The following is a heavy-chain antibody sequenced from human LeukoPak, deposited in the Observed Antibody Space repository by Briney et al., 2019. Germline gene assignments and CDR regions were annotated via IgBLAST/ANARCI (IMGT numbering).Heavy chain of an antibody. CDR3: ARDRSSTMIVVAEYYYGMDV. J-gene: IGHJ6*02. CDR1: GYTFTSYY. D-gene: IGHD3-22*01. V-gene: IGHV1-46*01. Sequence: ASVKVSCKASGYTFTSYYMHWVRQAPGQGLEWMGIINPSGGSTSYAQKFQGRVTMTRDTSTSTVYMELSSLRSEDTAVYCCARDRSSTMIVVAEYYYGMDVWGQGTTVTVSS. CDR2: INPSGGST.